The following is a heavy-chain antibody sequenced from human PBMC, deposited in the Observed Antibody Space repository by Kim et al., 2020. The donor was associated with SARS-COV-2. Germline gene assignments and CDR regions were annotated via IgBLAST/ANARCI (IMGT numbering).Heavy chain of an antibody. V-gene: IGHV4-34*01. CDR3: ARGGPYSNYIRYYYYGMDV. CDR1: GGSFSGYY. Sequence: SETLSLTCAVYGGSFSGYYWSWIRQPPGKGLEWIGEINHSGSTNYNPSLKSRVTISVDTSKNQFSLKLSSVTAADTAVYYCARGGPYSNYIRYYYYGMDVWGQGTTVTVSS. J-gene: IGHJ6*02. CDR2: INHSGST. D-gene: IGHD4-4*01.